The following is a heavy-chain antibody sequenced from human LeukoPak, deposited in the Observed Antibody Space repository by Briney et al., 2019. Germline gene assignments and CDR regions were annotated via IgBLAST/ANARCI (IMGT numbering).Heavy chain of an antibody. Sequence: ASVKVSCKASGYTFTDYGISRVRQAPGQGLEWMGWISTYNGNTNYAQMLQDRVTMTTDTSTSTAYMEVRSLRSDDTAVYYCAREVRGYSYGRLYYFDYWGQGTLVTVSS. CDR3: AREVRGYSYGRLYYFDY. CDR1: GYTFTDYG. D-gene: IGHD5-18*01. CDR2: ISTYNGNT. J-gene: IGHJ4*02. V-gene: IGHV1-18*01.